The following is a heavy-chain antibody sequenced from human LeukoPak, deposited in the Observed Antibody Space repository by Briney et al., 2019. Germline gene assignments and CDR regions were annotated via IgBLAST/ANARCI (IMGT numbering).Heavy chain of an antibody. Sequence: ASVKVSCKASGYTFTGYYMHWVRQAPGQGLEWMGRINPNSGGTNYAQKFQGRVTMTRDTSISTAYMELSRLRSDDTAVYYCASVVVVAAKGFDPFDPWGQGTLVTVSS. CDR1: GYTFTGYY. D-gene: IGHD2-15*01. V-gene: IGHV1-2*06. CDR2: INPNSGGT. J-gene: IGHJ5*02. CDR3: ASVVVVAAKGFDPFDP.